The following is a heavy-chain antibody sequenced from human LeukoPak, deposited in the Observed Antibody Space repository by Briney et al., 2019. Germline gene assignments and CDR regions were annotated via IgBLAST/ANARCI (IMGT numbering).Heavy chain of an antibody. CDR3: ARGASGIGGIRFDP. D-gene: IGHD3-10*01. CDR1: GFNFDDYG. CDR2: INWNGGST. Sequence: TGGSLRLSCEVSGFNFDDYGMSWVRQAPGKGLEWVSGINWNGGSTGFADSVKGRFTISRDNAKNSLYLQMNSLRAEDTAVYYCARGASGIGGIRFDPWGQGTLVTVSS. J-gene: IGHJ5*02. V-gene: IGHV3-20*04.